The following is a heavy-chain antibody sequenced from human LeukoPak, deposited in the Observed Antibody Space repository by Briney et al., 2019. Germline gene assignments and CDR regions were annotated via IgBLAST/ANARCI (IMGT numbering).Heavy chain of an antibody. D-gene: IGHD3-16*02. V-gene: IGHV7-4-1*02. Sequence: GASVKVSCKASGYTFTSYAMNWVRQAPGQGLEWMGWINTNTGNPTYAQGFTGRFVFSLDTSVSTAYLQISSLKAEDTAVYYCAREGYDYVWGSYRPSHAFDIWGQGTMVTVSS. J-gene: IGHJ3*02. CDR3: AREGYDYVWGSYRPSHAFDI. CDR2: INTNTGNP. CDR1: GYTFTSYA.